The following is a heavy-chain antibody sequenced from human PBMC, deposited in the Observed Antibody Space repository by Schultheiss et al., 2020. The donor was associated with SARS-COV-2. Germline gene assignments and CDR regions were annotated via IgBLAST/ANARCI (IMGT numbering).Heavy chain of an antibody. V-gene: IGHV4-34*01. CDR2: INHSGST. Sequence: SETLSLTCTVSGGSISSYYWSWIRQPPGKGLEWIGEINHSGSTNYNPSLKSRVTISVDTSKNQFSLKLSSVTAADTAVYYCARGLLRFLARVPNGMDVWGQGTTVTVSS. J-gene: IGHJ6*02. CDR1: GGSISSYY. D-gene: IGHD3-3*01. CDR3: ARGLLRFLARVPNGMDV.